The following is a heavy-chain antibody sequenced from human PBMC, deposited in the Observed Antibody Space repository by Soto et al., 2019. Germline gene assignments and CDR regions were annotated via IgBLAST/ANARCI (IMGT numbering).Heavy chain of an antibody. D-gene: IGHD2-2*01. V-gene: IGHV3-23*01. J-gene: IGHJ4*02. CDR1: GFTLSSYA. CDR3: AKDKIVVVPAAQYYFDY. CDR2: IGGSGGST. Sequence: GGSLRLSCAASGFTLSSYAMSWVRQAPGKGLEWVSAIGGSGGSTYYADSVKGRFTISRDNSKNTLYLQMNSLRAEDTAVYYCAKDKIVVVPAAQYYFDYWGQGTLVTVSS.